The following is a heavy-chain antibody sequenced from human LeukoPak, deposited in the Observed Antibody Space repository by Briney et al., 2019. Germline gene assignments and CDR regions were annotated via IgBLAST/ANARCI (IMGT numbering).Heavy chain of an antibody. CDR1: GYTFTSYD. CDR2: MNPNSGNT. CDR3: ARGWSITMIVVATSDDAFDI. J-gene: IGHJ3*02. V-gene: IGHV1-8*01. Sequence: ASVKVSCKASGYTFTSYDINWVRQATGQGLEWMGGMNPNSGNTGYAQKFQGRVTMTRNTSISTAYMALSSLRSEDTAVYYCARGWSITMIVVATSDDAFDIWGQGTMVTVSS. D-gene: IGHD3-22*01.